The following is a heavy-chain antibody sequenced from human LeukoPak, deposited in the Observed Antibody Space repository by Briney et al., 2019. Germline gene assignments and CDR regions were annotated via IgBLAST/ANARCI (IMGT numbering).Heavy chain of an antibody. Sequence: PGGSLRLSCAASGFTFSSYSMNWVRRAPGKGLEWVSSISSSSYIYYADSVKGRFTISRDNAKNSLYLQMNSLRAEDTAVYYCARDSRRYGYSGYDDFDYWGQGTLVTVSS. CDR2: ISSSSYI. CDR1: GFTFSSYS. CDR3: ARDSRRYGYSGYDDFDY. D-gene: IGHD5-12*01. J-gene: IGHJ4*02. V-gene: IGHV3-21*01.